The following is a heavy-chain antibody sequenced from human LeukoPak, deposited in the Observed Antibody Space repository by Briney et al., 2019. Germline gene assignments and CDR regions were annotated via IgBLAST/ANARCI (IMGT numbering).Heavy chain of an antibody. CDR3: AREEVAYYDILTGYAPVRPNGYFDL. J-gene: IGHJ2*01. D-gene: IGHD3-9*01. V-gene: IGHV4-59*01. CDR2: IYYSGST. Sequence: SETLSLTCTVSGGSISSYYWSWIRQPPGKGLEWIGYIYYSGSTNYNPSLKSRVTISVDTSKNQFSLKLSSVTAADTAVYYCAREEVAYYDILTGYAPVRPNGYFDLWGRGTLVTVSS. CDR1: GGSISSYY.